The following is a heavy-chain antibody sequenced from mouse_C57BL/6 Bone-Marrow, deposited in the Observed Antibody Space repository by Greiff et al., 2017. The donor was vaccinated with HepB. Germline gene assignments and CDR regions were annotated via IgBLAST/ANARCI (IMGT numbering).Heavy chain of an antibody. CDR2: LDPENGDT. V-gene: IGHV14-4*01. Sequence: EVQLQQSGAELVRPGASVKLSCTASGFNIKDDYMHWVKQRPEQGLEWNGWLDPENGDTEYASKFQGKATITADTSSNTAYLQLSSLTSEDTAVYYCTTHFITTVVATYYYAMDYWGQGTSVTVSS. CDR3: TTHFITTVVATYYYAMDY. J-gene: IGHJ4*01. CDR1: GFNIKDDY. D-gene: IGHD1-1*01.